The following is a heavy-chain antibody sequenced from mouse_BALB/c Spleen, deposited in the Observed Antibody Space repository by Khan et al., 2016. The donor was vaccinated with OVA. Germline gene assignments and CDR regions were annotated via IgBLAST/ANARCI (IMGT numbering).Heavy chain of an antibody. CDR1: GFSLTTYG. D-gene: IGHD2-4*01. Sequence: QVQLKESGPGLVQPSQSLSITCTVSGFSLTTYGVHWVRQSPGKGLEWLGMIWSGGSTDYNAAFISRLSISKDNSKSQVFFKMDSLQANDTAIYYCARNYDCDEVLAYWGQGTLVTVSA. CDR3: ARNYDCDEVLAY. J-gene: IGHJ3*01. CDR2: IWSGGST. V-gene: IGHV2-2*02.